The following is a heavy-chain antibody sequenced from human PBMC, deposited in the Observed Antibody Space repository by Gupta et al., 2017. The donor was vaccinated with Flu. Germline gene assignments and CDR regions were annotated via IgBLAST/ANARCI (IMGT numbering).Heavy chain of an antibody. CDR3: AIGLPSRSGYGSGSGPDY. J-gene: IGHJ4*02. CDR1: GGTFSSYA. D-gene: IGHD3-10*01. Sequence: QVQLVQSGAEVKKPGSSVKVSCKASGGTFSSYAISWVRQAPGQGLEWMGGIIPIFGTANYAQKFQGRVTITADKSTSTAYMELSSLRSEDTAVYYCAIGLPSRSGYGSGSGPDYWGQGTLVTVSS. V-gene: IGHV1-69*06. CDR2: IIPIFGTA.